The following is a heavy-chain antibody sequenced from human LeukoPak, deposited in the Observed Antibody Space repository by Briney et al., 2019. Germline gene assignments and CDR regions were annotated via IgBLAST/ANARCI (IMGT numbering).Heavy chain of an antibody. CDR2: VSSDARNT. CDR1: GFTFGTYW. D-gene: IGHD3/OR15-3a*01. J-gene: IGHJ4*02. Sequence: GGSLRLSCAASGFTFGTYWMHWGRQVPGKGLVWVSGVSSDARNTKYADSAKGRFTISRDNAENTLYLQMSSLRADDTAVYFCVRFTDICTGNNPLWGQGILVTVSS. CDR3: VRFTDICTGNNPL. V-gene: IGHV3-74*03.